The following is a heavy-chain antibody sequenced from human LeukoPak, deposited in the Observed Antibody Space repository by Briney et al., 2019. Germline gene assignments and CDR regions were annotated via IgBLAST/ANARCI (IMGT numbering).Heavy chain of an antibody. D-gene: IGHD2-15*01. CDR3: ARDQRCSRSDGGCDQWYFDL. CDR2: IYHSGLT. Sequence: PSETLSLTCTVSGGSISGYYWSWLRQPPGKGLEWIGYIYHSGLTDFNPSLRSRLTISVDTSRNQFSLKLTSATAADTAMYYCARDQRCSRSDGGCDQWYFDLWGRGTLVTVSS. V-gene: IGHV4-59*01. J-gene: IGHJ2*01. CDR1: GGSISGYY.